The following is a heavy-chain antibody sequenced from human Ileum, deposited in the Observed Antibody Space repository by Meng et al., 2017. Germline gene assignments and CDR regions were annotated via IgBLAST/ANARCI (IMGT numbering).Heavy chain of an antibody. J-gene: IGHJ4*02. CDR1: GASISSGYW. CDR2: IHHGGDT. D-gene: IGHD1-7*01. V-gene: IGHV4-4*02. Sequence: SETLSLTCAVSGASISSGYWWSWVRQPPGKGLEWIGEIHHGGDTNYNPSLKSRVTISVDKSNNQYSLRLTSVTAADTATYYCVRDRGDGGTTDFWGQGTLVTVSS. CDR3: VRDRGDGGTTDF.